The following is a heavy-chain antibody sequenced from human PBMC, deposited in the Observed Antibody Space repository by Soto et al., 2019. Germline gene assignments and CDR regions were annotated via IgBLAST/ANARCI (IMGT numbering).Heavy chain of an antibody. CDR2: INSDGSST. CDR1: GFTFSSYW. J-gene: IGHJ6*02. Sequence: PGGSLRLSCAASGFTFSSYWMHWVRQAAGKGLVWVSRINSDGSSTSYADSVKGLFTISRDNAKNTLYLQMNSLRAEDTAVYYCARAPGFGDSESHGMDVWGQGTTVTVSS. CDR3: ARAPGFGDSESHGMDV. V-gene: IGHV3-74*01. D-gene: IGHD3-10*01.